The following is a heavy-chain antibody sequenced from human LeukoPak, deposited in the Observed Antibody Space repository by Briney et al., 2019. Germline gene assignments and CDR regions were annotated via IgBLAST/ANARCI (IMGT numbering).Heavy chain of an antibody. D-gene: IGHD1-26*01. V-gene: IGHV4-39*07. CDR2: IFYSGNT. CDR1: SGSVSNSHYY. J-gene: IGHJ3*02. Sequence: SETLSLTCTVSSGSVSNSHYYWAWVRQPSGKGLEWLGSIFYSGNTHYNPSLKSPVTISIDTSKNQFSLKLSSVTAADTAVYYCARDPTLWEAAFDIWGQGTMVTVSS. CDR3: ARDPTLWEAAFDI.